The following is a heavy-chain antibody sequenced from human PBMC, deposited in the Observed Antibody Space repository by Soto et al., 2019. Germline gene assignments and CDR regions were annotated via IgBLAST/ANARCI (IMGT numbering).Heavy chain of an antibody. CDR1: VGTFSSYA. CDR3: ASTKGGPFGY. CDR2: IIAYNGNT. D-gene: IGHD2-15*01. J-gene: IGHJ4*02. V-gene: IGHV1-18*01. Sequence: ASVKVSCKASVGTFSSYAISCVRQAPGQGLEWMGWIIAYNGNTNYAQKLQGRVTMTTDTSTSTAYMELRSLRSDDTAVYYCASTKGGPFGYWGQGTLVTVSS.